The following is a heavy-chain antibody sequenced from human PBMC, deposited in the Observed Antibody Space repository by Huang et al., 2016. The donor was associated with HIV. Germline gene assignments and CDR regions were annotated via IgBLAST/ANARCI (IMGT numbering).Heavy chain of an antibody. V-gene: IGHV3-30*18. Sequence: QVQLVESGGGVVQPGRSLRISCAASGFTFSSYGMHWVRQAPGKGLLWVAFISYDAKTKYYADSVKGRFSISRDNSKTTVYLQLNSLRLEDTAVYYCAKGGSAAAVLDFWGQGTLVTVSS. CDR1: GFTFSSYG. CDR2: ISYDAKTK. CDR3: AKGGSAAAVLDF. D-gene: IGHD6-13*01. J-gene: IGHJ4*02.